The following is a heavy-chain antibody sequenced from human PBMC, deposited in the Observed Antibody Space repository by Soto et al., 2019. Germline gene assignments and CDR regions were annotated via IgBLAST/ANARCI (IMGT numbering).Heavy chain of an antibody. D-gene: IGHD3-22*01. CDR1: GGSISSGDYY. Sequence: QVQLQESGPGLVKPSQTLSLTCTVSGGSISSGDYYWSWIRQPPGKGLEWIGCIYYSGSTYYNPSLKSRVTISVDTSKNQFSLKLSSVTAAGTAVYYCAAERYYYDSSGYVSDYWGQGTLVTVSS. CDR2: IYYSGST. J-gene: IGHJ4*02. CDR3: AAERYYYDSSGYVSDY. V-gene: IGHV4-30-4*01.